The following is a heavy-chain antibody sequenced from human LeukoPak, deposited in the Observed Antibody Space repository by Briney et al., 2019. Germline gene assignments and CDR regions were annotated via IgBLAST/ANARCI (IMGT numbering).Heavy chain of an antibody. CDR3: ASKGCTGGNCKHYFDY. J-gene: IGHJ4*02. CDR1: GFTFRYYW. V-gene: IGHV3-7*03. D-gene: IGHD2-8*02. Sequence: GGSLRLSCAASGFTFRYYWMSWVRQAPGKGLEWVANIKQDGSEEYYVDFVKGRFTISRDNAKNSLYLQMNSLRAEDTAVYYCASKGCTGGNCKHYFDYWGQGTLVTVAS. CDR2: IKQDGSEE.